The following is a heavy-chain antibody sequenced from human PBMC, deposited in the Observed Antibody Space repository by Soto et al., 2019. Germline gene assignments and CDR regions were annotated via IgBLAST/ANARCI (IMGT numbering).Heavy chain of an antibody. Sequence: QVQLVQSGAEVKKPGASVKVSCKASGFTFIAYYMHWVRQAPGQGLEWMGWINPNSGVTNYTQKFQGRVTMTRHTSISTAYIEQTRLRSDDPAMYYCARANWSDRPFDYWGQGTLVNVSS. D-gene: IGHD1-1*01. J-gene: IGHJ4*02. V-gene: IGHV1-2*02. CDR2: INPNSGVT. CDR3: ARANWSDRPFDY. CDR1: GFTFIAYY.